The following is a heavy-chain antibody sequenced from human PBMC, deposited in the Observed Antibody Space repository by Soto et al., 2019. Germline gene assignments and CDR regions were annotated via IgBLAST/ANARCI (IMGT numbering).Heavy chain of an antibody. CDR2: INPSGGST. CDR3: ARDSANYDESSGRYIPYYFDR. Sequence: GASVKVSCKASGYTYTSYYIHWVRQAPGQGLEWMGIINPSGGSTSYAQKFQGRVSMTRDTSTSTAYMELSSLRSEDTAVYYCARDSANYDESSGRYIPYYFDRWGRGTRVTVSS. D-gene: IGHD3-22*01. J-gene: IGHJ4*02. CDR1: GYTYTSYY. V-gene: IGHV1-46*01.